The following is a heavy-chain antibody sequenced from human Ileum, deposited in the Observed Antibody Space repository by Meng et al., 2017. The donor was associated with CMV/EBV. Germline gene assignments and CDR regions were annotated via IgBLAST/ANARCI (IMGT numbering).Heavy chain of an antibody. J-gene: IGHJ4*02. V-gene: IGHV3-33*01. Sequence: GESLKISCAASGFIFSNYSMHWVRQAPGKGLEWVAIISSDGSNEHYADSVKGRFAISRDNSKNTLYLQLNSLRAEDTAVYYCSRDLTGGDYEEPFDYWGQGTLVTVSS. CDR3: SRDLTGGDYEEPFDY. D-gene: IGHD3-16*01. CDR2: ISSDGSNE. CDR1: GFIFSNYS.